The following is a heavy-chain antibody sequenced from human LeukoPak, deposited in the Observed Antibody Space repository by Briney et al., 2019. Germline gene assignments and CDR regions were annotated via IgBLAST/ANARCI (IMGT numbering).Heavy chain of an antibody. CDR2: IYGNGAAS. J-gene: IGHJ4*02. Sequence: GGSLRLSCAASGFPSSSYAMHWVRQAPGKGLEYVSGIYGNGAASYYADSVKGRFTISRDNSKNTLYLQMCSLGTEDTAVYYCARDSYNSGWSEFDYWGQGTLVTVSS. D-gene: IGHD6-19*01. V-gene: IGHV3-64*02. CDR3: ARDSYNSGWSEFDY. CDR1: GFPSSSYA.